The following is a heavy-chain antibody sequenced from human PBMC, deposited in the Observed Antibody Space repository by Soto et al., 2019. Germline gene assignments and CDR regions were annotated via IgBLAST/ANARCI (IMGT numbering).Heavy chain of an antibody. D-gene: IGHD1-7*01. CDR3: ARDHTPRYNWNYFSWFDP. J-gene: IGHJ5*02. CDR1: GGSFSGFY. CDR2: INHSGTT. V-gene: IGHV4-34*01. Sequence: SETLSLTGAVYGGSFSGFYWSWIRQPPGKWLEWIGEINHSGTTNSNPSLKSRVTISVDTSKNQFSLKLSSVTAADTAVYYCARDHTPRYNWNYFSWFDPWGQGTLVTVSS.